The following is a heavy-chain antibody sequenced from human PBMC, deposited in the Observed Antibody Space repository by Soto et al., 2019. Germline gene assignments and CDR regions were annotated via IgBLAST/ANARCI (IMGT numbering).Heavy chain of an antibody. D-gene: IGHD3-10*01. CDR3: ARGITMVRGVTGHGMDV. Sequence: EVQLVESGGGLVQPGGSLRLSCAASGFTFSRYEMNWVRQAPGKGLEWVSYISSSGSTIYYADSVKGRFTISRDNAKNSLYLQMNSLRAEDTAVYYCARGITMVRGVTGHGMDVWGQGTTVTVSS. CDR2: ISSSGSTI. V-gene: IGHV3-48*03. J-gene: IGHJ6*02. CDR1: GFTFSRYE.